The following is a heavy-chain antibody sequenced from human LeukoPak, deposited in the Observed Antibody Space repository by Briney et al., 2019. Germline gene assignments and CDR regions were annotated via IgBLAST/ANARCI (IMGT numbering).Heavy chain of an antibody. Sequence: SVKVSCKASGGTFSSYAISWVRQAPGQGLEWMGRIIPIFGIANYAQKFQGRVTITADKSTSTAYMELSSLRSEDTAVYYCARWSYSSGSDYHYYGMDVWGQGTTVTVSS. CDR1: GGTFSSYA. CDR2: IIPIFGIA. V-gene: IGHV1-69*04. D-gene: IGHD6-19*01. CDR3: ARWSYSSGSDYHYYGMDV. J-gene: IGHJ6*02.